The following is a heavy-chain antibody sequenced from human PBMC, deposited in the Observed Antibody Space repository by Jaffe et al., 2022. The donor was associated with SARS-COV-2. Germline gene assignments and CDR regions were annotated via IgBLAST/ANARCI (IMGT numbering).Heavy chain of an antibody. CDR3: ARHGSGSGSFVRAFDI. Sequence: QLQLQESGPGLVKPSETLSLTCTVSGGSISSSNYNWDWIRQPPGKSLEWIGNIYDIGRTHYDPSLKSRVTISVDTSKNQFSLKLRSVTAADTAVYYCARHGSGSGSFVRAFDIWGQGTMVTVSS. CDR1: GGSISSSNYN. J-gene: IGHJ3*02. CDR2: IYDIGRT. V-gene: IGHV4-39*01. D-gene: IGHD3-10*01.